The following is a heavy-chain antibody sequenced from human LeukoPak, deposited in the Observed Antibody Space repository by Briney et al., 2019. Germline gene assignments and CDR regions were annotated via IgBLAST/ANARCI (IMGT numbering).Heavy chain of an antibody. D-gene: IGHD5-18*01. CDR3: VRVASLWLFPFDY. Sequence: GGSLRLSCAASGFTFSSYSMNWVRQAPGKGLEWVSSISSSSSYIYYADSVKGRFTISRDNAKNSLYLQMNSLGAEDTAVYYCVRVASLWLFPFDYWGQGTLVTVSS. V-gene: IGHV3-21*01. J-gene: IGHJ4*02. CDR1: GFTFSSYS. CDR2: ISSSSSYI.